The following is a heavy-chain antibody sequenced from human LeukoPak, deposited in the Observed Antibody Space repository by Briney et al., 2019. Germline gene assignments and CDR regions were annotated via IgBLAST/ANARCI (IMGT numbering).Heavy chain of an antibody. D-gene: IGHD3-3*01. CDR1: GFIFTNYF. V-gene: IGHV3-7*01. Sequence: GGSLRLSCAASGFIFTNYFMSWVRQAPGKGLEWVASIKHDGSEKYYVDSVRGRFTMSRDNTMNSLYLQMSSLRAEDTAVYYCATDRGWRTSGYYLYYFEYWGQGTLVTYSS. J-gene: IGHJ4*02. CDR2: IKHDGSEK. CDR3: ATDRGWRTSGYYLYYFEY.